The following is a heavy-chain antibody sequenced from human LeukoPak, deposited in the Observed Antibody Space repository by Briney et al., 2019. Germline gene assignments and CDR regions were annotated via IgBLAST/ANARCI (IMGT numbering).Heavy chain of an antibody. D-gene: IGHD6-13*01. J-gene: IGHJ5*02. V-gene: IGHV4-59*01. CDR3: ARVGYSSSWYRGWFDP. Sequence: PSETLSLTCTVSGGSISSYYWSWIRQPPGKGLEWIGYIYYSGSTNYNPSLKSRVTISVDTSKNQSSLRLSSVTAADTAVYYCARVGYSSSWYRGWFDPWGQGTLVTVSS. CDR2: IYYSGST. CDR1: GGSISSYY.